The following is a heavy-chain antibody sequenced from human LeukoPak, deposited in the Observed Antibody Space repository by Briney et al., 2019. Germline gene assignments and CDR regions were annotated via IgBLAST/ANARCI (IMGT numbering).Heavy chain of an antibody. Sequence: GGSLRLSCAASGFTLSSYALSWVRQAPGKGLEWVSSSSGSDGSAYYADSVKGRFTISRDTSRNSLYLPMHSLRPEDTAVYYCAKDVEATITSGGYYFDHWGQGALVTVSS. D-gene: IGHD5-12*01. V-gene: IGHV3-23*01. CDR1: GFTLSSYA. CDR2: SSGSDGSA. J-gene: IGHJ4*02. CDR3: AKDVEATITSGGYYFDH.